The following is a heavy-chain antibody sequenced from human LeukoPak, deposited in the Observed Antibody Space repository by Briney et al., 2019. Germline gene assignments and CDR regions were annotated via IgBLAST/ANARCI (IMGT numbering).Heavy chain of an antibody. D-gene: IGHD3-10*01. CDR2: ISNIGDII. J-gene: IGHJ4*02. CDR3: AKRGGSGSLFDY. V-gene: IGHV3-48*03. CDR1: GFTFSNYE. Sequence: PGGSLRLSCAASGFTFSNYEMNWVRQAPGKGLEWISHISNIGDIIHYADSVEGRFTISRDNAKNSLYLQMNSLRAEDTAIYYCAKRGGSGSLFDYWGQGTLVTVSS.